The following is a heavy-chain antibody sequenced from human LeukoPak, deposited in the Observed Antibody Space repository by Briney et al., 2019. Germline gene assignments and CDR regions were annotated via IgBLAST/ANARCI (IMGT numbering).Heavy chain of an antibody. CDR2: TRYDGSNT. D-gene: IGHD3-22*01. V-gene: IGHV3-30*02. J-gene: IGHJ4*02. CDR1: GFTFSSYG. Sequence: PGGSLRLSCAASGFTFSSYGMHWVRLAPGRGLEWVAFTRYDGSNTYYGDSVKGRFTISRDNSKNTLFLQVNSLRAEDMAVYYCATSFRSGYDYWGQGTLVTVSS. CDR3: ATSFRSGYDY.